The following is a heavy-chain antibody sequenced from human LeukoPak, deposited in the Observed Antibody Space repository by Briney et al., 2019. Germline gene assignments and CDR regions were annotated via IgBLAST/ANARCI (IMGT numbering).Heavy chain of an antibody. D-gene: IGHD3-22*01. CDR2: IYLSGHT. CDR3: ARRYPLGLFGDI. CDR1: GDSLSSSY. V-gene: IGHV4-4*07. J-gene: IGHJ3*02. Sequence: SETLSLTCTVSGDSLSSSYWSWIRQSAGKGLEWIGRIYLSGHTNYNPSLKSRVTISVDTSKNQFSLKLSSVTAADTAVYYCARRYPLGLFGDIWGQGTMVTVSS.